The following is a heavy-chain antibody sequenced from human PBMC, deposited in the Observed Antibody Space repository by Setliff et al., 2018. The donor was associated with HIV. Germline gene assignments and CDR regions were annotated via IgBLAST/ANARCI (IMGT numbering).Heavy chain of an antibody. D-gene: IGHD5-18*01. CDR2: ISTSGSNI. J-gene: IGHJ4*02. Sequence: PWGSLRLSCSASGFTFSSYTMSWVRQAPGKGLEWVSSISTSGSNIYYADSLKGRFTISRDNAKNSLYLQMNSLRAEDTAVYYCARGLRWIQVSPDYFDFWGQGTLVTVSS. V-gene: IGHV3-21*01. CDR3: ARGLRWIQVSPDYFDF. CDR1: GFTFSSYT.